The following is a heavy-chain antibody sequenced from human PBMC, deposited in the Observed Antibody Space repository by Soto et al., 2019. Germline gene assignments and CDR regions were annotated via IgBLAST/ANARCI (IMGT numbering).Heavy chain of an antibody. J-gene: IGHJ4*02. CDR3: SPSLDY. CDR2: INQDGSEK. Sequence: GGSLRLSCAASGFTFSSYWMDWVRQAPGKGLEWVANINQDGSEKHYVDSVKGRFTISRDNAKNSLYLQMSSLTAEDSALYYCSPSLDYWGQGTLVTVSS. V-gene: IGHV3-7*01. CDR1: GFTFSSYW.